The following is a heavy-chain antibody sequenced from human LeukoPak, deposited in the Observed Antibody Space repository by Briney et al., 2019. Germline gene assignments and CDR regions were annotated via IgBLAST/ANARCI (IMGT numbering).Heavy chain of an antibody. J-gene: IGHJ4*02. CDR2: IRYDGSNK. CDR1: GFTFSSYG. V-gene: IGHV3-30*02. D-gene: IGHD2-15*01. CDR3: AKDLPPGVVVVAALDY. Sequence: PGRSLRLSCAASGFTFSSYGMHWVRQAPGKGLEWVAFIRYDGSNKYYADSVKGRFTISRDNSKNTLYLQMNSLRAEDTAVYYCAKDLPPGVVVVAALDYWGQGTLVTVSS.